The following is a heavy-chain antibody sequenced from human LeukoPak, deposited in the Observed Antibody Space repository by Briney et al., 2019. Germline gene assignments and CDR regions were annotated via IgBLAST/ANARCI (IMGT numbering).Heavy chain of an antibody. Sequence: PGRSLRLSCAASGFTFSSYVMHWVRQAPGKGLEWVAIISYDGSNEYYADSVKGRFTISRDNSKNTLYLQMNSLRPEDTAVYYCAKDPAARPLRLITDDAFDIWGQGTMVTVSS. V-gene: IGHV3-30*04. J-gene: IGHJ3*02. CDR3: AKDPAARPLRLITDDAFDI. CDR2: ISYDGSNE. CDR1: GFTFSSYV. D-gene: IGHD3-16*01.